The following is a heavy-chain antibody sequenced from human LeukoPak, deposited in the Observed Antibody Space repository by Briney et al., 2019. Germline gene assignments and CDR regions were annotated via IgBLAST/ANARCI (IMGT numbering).Heavy chain of an antibody. CDR1: VFTFGDYT. J-gene: IGHJ4*02. Sequence: PGGSLRLSCAASVFTFGDYTMHWVRQAAGKGLEWVSLISWDGAGTYYADSVKGRFTISRDNSKNTLYLQMNSLRAEDTAVYYCAKPVAATPQVDYWGQGTLVTVSS. CDR2: ISWDGAGT. V-gene: IGHV3-43*01. CDR3: AKPVAATPQVDY. D-gene: IGHD2-15*01.